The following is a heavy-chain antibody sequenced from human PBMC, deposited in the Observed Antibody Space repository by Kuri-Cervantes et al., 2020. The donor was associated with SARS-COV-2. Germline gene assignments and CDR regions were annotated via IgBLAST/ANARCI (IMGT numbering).Heavy chain of an antibody. Sequence: GGSLRLSCAASGFTFDDYAMHWVRQAPGKGLEWVSAISGSGGSTYYADSVKGRFTISRDNSKNTLYLQMNSLRAEDTAVYYCAKEYPPRFIAVAGTADYWGQGTLVTVSS. CDR3: AKEYPPRFIAVAGTADY. CDR1: GFTFDDYA. J-gene: IGHJ4*02. CDR2: ISGSGGST. V-gene: IGHV3-23*01. D-gene: IGHD6-19*01.